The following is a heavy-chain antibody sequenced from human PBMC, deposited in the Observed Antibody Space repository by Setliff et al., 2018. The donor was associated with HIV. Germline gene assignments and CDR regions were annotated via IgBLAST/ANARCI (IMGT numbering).Heavy chain of an antibody. V-gene: IGHV4-61*01. D-gene: IGHD4-17*01. Sequence: SETLSLTCSVSGGSVGSGSYYWSWIRQSPGKGLEWLGYIYYSGRTTYNPSLRSRVTISIDTSKNQFSLNLRSVTAADTAVYYCARDPPGYGDSKDYWGQGKLVTVSS. CDR2: IYYSGRT. CDR3: ARDPPGYGDSKDY. J-gene: IGHJ4*02. CDR1: GGSVGSGSYY.